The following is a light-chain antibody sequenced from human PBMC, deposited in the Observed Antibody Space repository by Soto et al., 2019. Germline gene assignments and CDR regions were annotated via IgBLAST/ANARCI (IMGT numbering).Light chain of an antibody. CDR1: QSVSSSY. V-gene: IGKV3-20*01. Sequence: EIVLTQSPGTLSLSPGERATLSCRASQSVSSSYLAWYQQKPGQAPRLLIYGASSRATGLPDRFSGSGSGTDFPLTISNLDPEAFAAYYCQQYGSAPRTFGGGTKEEFK. CDR3: QQYGSAPRT. J-gene: IGKJ4*01. CDR2: GAS.